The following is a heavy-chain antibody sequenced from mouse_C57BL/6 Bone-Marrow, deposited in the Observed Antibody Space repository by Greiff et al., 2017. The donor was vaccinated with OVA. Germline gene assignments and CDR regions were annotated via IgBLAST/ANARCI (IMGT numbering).Heavy chain of an antibody. CDR3: AREITTVVATDWYFDV. J-gene: IGHJ1*03. V-gene: IGHV5-17*01. CDR1: GFTFSDYG. CDR2: MSSGSSTI. D-gene: IGHD1-1*01. Sequence: EVQRVESGGGLVKPGGSLKLSCAASGFTFSDYGMHWVRQAPEKGLEWVAYMSSGSSTIYYADTVKGRFTISRDNAKNTLFLQMTSLRSEVTAMYYCAREITTVVATDWYFDVWGTGTTVTVSS.